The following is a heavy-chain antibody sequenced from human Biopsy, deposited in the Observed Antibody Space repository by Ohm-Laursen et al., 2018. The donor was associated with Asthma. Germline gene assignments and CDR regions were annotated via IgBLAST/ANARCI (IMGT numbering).Heavy chain of an antibody. CDR1: GFPFTAYY. D-gene: IGHD1-26*01. J-gene: IGHJ4*02. CDR3: ARAPYSDAIDS. V-gene: IGHV1-2*04. Sequence: SSVKVSCKTSGFPFTAYYIHWVRQAPGQGLEWMGWIGLNTGDANLAQKFRGWVTMTRDTSISTAYLVLSGLKSHDTAVYYCARAPYSDAIDSWGQGTLVAVSS. CDR2: IGLNTGDA.